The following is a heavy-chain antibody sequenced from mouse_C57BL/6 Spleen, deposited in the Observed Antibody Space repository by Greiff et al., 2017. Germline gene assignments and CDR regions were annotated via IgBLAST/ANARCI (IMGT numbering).Heavy chain of an antibody. CDR1: GFTFSDYC. D-gene: IGHD4-1*01. V-gene: IGHV5-16*01. J-gene: IGHJ2*01. CDR2: INYDGSST. CDR3: ARGITGYYFDY. Sequence: EVKVVESEGGLVQPGSSMKLSCTASGFTFSDYCMAWVRQVPEKGLEWVANINYDGSSTYYLDSLKSRFIISRDNAKNILYLQMSSLKSEDTATYYCARGITGYYFDYWGQGTTLTVSS.